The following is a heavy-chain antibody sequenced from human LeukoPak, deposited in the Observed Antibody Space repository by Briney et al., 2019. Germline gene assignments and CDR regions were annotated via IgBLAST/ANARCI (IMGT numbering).Heavy chain of an antibody. V-gene: IGHV4-59*01. D-gene: IGHD3-22*01. Sequence: PSETLSLTCTVSGVSISSYYWSWIRQPPGKGLEWIGYIYYSGSTNYNPSLKSRVTISVDTSKNQFSLKLSSVTAADTAVYYCARDSSGYGDYFDYWGQGTLVTVSS. CDR2: IYYSGST. CDR3: ARDSSGYGDYFDY. J-gene: IGHJ4*02. CDR1: GVSISSYY.